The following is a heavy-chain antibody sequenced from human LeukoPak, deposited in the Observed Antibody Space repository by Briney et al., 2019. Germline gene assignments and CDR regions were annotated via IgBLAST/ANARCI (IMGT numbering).Heavy chain of an antibody. CDR3: ARAYYYGSGSPSNEGYYYGMDV. D-gene: IGHD3-10*01. CDR1: GFTFSSYS. J-gene: IGHJ6*02. CDR2: ISSSSSYI. Sequence: GGSLRLSRAASGFTFSSYSMNWVRQAPGKGLEWVSSISSSSSYIYYADSVNGRFTISRDNAKNSLYLQMNSLRAEDTAVYYCARAYYYGSGSPSNEGYYYGMDVWGQGTTVTVSS. V-gene: IGHV3-21*01.